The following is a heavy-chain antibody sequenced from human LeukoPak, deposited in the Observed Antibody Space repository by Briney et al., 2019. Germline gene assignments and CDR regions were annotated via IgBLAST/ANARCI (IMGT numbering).Heavy chain of an antibody. CDR2: VYYSGST. J-gene: IGHJ4*02. D-gene: IGHD1-26*01. V-gene: IGHV4-39*07. Sequence: SETLSLTCTVSGGSISSGSYYWGWIRQPPGKGLEWIGSVYYSGSTYYKPSLKSRATTSVDTSKDQFSLKLSSVTAADTAVYFCARLGSYHDFWGQGALVTVSS. CDR1: GGSISSGSYY. CDR3: ARLGSYHDF.